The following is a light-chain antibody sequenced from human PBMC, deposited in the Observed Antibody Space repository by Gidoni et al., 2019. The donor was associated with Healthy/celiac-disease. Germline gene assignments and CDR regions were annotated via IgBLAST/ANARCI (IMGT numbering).Light chain of an antibody. J-gene: IGKJ2*01. CDR3: QQYGSSPLYT. V-gene: IGKV3-20*01. CDR1: QSVSSSY. Sequence: IVLTQSPVTLSLSPGERATLSCRASQSVSSSYLAWYQQKPGQAPRLLIYGASSGSGTDFTLTISRLEPEDVAVYYCQQYGSSPLYTFGQGTKLEIK. CDR2: GAS.